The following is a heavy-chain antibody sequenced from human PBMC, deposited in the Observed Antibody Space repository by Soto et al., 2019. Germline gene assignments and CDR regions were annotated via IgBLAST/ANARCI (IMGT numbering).Heavy chain of an antibody. D-gene: IGHD2-2*01. CDR2: ISAYNGNT. Sequence: ASVKVSCKASGYTFTRYGISWVRQAPGQGLEWMGWISAYNGNTNYAQKLQGRVTMTTDTSTSTAYMELRSLRSDDTAVYYCARDDIVVVPAAITGALDYWGQGTLVTVSS. CDR3: ARDDIVVVPAAITGALDY. V-gene: IGHV1-18*01. J-gene: IGHJ4*02. CDR1: GYTFTRYG.